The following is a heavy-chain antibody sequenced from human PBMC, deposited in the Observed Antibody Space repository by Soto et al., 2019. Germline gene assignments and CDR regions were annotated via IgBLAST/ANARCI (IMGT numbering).Heavy chain of an antibody. J-gene: IGHJ6*03. V-gene: IGHV3-66*01. CDR1: GFTLSSEY. CDR3: ARDKGGPAANLAYMDV. D-gene: IGHD2-2*01. CDR2: IYTSGGT. Sequence: EVQLVESGGGLVQPGGSLRLSCAASGFTLSSEYMSWVRQAPGKGLEWVSVIYTSGGTYYADSVQGRFTISRDKSKNTLYLQMNSLRAEDTAVYYCARDKGGPAANLAYMDVWGKGTTATVSS.